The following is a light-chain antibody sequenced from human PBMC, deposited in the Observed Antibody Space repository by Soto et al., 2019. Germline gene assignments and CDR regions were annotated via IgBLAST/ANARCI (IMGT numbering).Light chain of an antibody. CDR3: AAWDDSLNGVYV. J-gene: IGLJ1*01. Sequence: QSALTQPPSASGTPGQRVTISCSGSSSNIGSNTVNWYQQLPGTAPKLLIYSNNQRPSGVPDRFSGSKSGTSASLAISGLQSEDEADYYCAAWDDSLNGVYVFGTRTKVTVL. CDR2: SNN. CDR1: SSNIGSNT. V-gene: IGLV1-44*01.